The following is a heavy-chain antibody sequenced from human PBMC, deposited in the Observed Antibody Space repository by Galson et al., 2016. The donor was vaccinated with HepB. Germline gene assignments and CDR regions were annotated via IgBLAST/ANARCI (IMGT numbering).Heavy chain of an antibody. Sequence: SLRLSGAASGLTSGFVFSDAWLSWVRQTPKKGLEWVGRMKSRGSGGTTDYAAPVKGRFTISREDSRNTLYLQMNSLKSEDAGVYYCAWHYYDTSGYFPLGLWGQGTLVTVSS. V-gene: IGHV3-15*01. CDR2: MKSRGSGGTT. D-gene: IGHD3-22*01. J-gene: IGHJ4*02. CDR3: AWHYYDTSGYFPLGL. CDR1: GFVFSDAW.